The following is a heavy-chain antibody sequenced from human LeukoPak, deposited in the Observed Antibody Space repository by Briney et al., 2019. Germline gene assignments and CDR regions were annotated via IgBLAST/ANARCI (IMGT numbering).Heavy chain of an antibody. CDR1: GFTFSNYW. CDR2: IKQDGSEK. J-gene: IGHJ2*01. Sequence: GGSLRLSCAASGFTFSNYWMIWVRQAPGKGLEWVGNIKQDGSEKRYADSVRGRFSISRDNAQTSLYLQMNSLRAEDTAVYYCASPSAEMTAINGWYFDVWGRGTLVTVSS. D-gene: IGHD5-24*01. V-gene: IGHV3-7*05. CDR3: ASPSAEMTAINGWYFDV.